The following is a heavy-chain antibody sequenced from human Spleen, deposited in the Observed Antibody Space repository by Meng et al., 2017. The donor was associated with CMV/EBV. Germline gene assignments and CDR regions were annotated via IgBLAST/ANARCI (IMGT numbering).Heavy chain of an antibody. V-gene: IGHV3-64*02. CDR3: ATGKYRGITGTHFDY. J-gene: IGHJ4*02. D-gene: IGHD1-20*01. Sequence: GESLKISCAASGFTFSSYEMNWVRQAPGRGLEYVSAISSNGGSTYYADSVKGRFTISRDNSKNTLYLQMGSLRAEDMAVYYCATGKYRGITGTHFDYWGQGTLVTVSS. CDR1: GFTFSSYE. CDR2: ISSNGGST.